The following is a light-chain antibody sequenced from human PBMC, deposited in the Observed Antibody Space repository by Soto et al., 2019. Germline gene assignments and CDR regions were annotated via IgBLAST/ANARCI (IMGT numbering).Light chain of an antibody. CDR3: QSYDSSLSGWV. CDR1: SSNIGAVYD. J-gene: IGLJ3*02. CDR2: GNS. Sequence: QSVLTQPPSVSGAPGQRVTISCTGSSSNIGAVYDVHWYQQLPGTAPKLLIYGNSNRPSGVPDRFCGSKSGTSASLAITGLQAEDEADYYCQSYDSSLSGWVFGGGTKLTVL. V-gene: IGLV1-40*01.